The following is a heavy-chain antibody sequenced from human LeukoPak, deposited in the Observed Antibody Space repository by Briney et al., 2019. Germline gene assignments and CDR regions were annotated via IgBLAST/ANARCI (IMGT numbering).Heavy chain of an antibody. J-gene: IGHJ4*02. CDR1: GFTFSSYG. CDR2: ISYDGSNK. D-gene: IGHD5-18*01. CDR3: ARDWGSYGYDY. Sequence: PGRSLRLSCAASGFTFSSYGMHWVRQAPGKGLEWVAVISYDGSNKYYADSVKGRFTISRDNAKNSLYLQMNSLRAEDTAVYYCARDWGSYGYDYWGQGTLVTVSS. V-gene: IGHV3-30*03.